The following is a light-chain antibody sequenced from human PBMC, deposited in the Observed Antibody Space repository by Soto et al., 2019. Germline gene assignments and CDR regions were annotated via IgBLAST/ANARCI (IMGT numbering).Light chain of an antibody. Sequence: DIQLTQSPSFLSASVGDRVTITCRASQGISSYLAWYQQKPGKAPKLLIYAASTLQSGVPSRFSGSGSGTEFTLTISSLQPDDFATYYCQQYNSYSETFGQGTKVEIK. CDR3: QQYNSYSET. V-gene: IGKV1-9*01. J-gene: IGKJ1*01. CDR2: AAS. CDR1: QGISSY.